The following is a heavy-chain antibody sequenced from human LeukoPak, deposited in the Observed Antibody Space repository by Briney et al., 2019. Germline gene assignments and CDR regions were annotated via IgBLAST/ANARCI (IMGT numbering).Heavy chain of an antibody. Sequence: SETLSLTCTVSGGSISSGDYYWSWIRQPPGKGLEWIGYIYYSGSTYYNPSLKSRVTISVDTSKNQFSLKLSSVTAADTAVYYCARGRSGGHFAYYYYGMDVWGQGTTVTVSS. CDR1: GGSISSGDYY. D-gene: IGHD2/OR15-2a*01. J-gene: IGHJ6*02. CDR2: IYYSGST. CDR3: ARGRSGGHFAYYYYGMDV. V-gene: IGHV4-30-4*01.